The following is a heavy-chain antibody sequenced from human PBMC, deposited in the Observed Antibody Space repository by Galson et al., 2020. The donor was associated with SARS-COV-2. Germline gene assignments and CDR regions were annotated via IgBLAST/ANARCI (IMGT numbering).Heavy chain of an antibody. V-gene: IGHV1-69*13. CDR2: IIPIFGPA. Sequence: SVKVSCKASGGTFSSYAISWVRQAPGQGLEWMGGIIPIFGPADYAQNLQGRVTITADDSTMTAYMELISLRSEDTAIYYCARGRIPSGYYAMDVWGQGTTVTVSS. CDR1: GGTFSSYA. D-gene: IGHD2-21*01. CDR3: ARGRIPSGYYAMDV. J-gene: IGHJ6*02.